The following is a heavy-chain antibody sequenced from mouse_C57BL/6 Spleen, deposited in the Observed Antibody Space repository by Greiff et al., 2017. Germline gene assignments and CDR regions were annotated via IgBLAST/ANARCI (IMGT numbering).Heavy chain of an antibody. J-gene: IGHJ4*01. Sequence: EVQRVESGGGLVKPGGSLKLSCAASGFTFSSYAMSWVRQTPEKRLEWVATISDGGSYTYYPDNVKGRFTISRDNAKNNLYLQMSHLKSEDTAMYYCARELRLRAMDYWGQGTSVTVSS. V-gene: IGHV5-4*01. CDR1: GFTFSSYA. CDR3: ARELRLRAMDY. CDR2: ISDGGSYT. D-gene: IGHD3-2*02.